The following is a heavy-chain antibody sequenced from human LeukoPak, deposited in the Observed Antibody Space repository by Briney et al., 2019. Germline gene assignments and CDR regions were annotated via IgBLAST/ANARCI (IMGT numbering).Heavy chain of an antibody. CDR3: ARLAYYYDSSGYLND. CDR1: GFTFSDYY. V-gene: IGHV3-11*04. D-gene: IGHD3-22*01. Sequence: GGSLRLSCAASGFTFSDYYMSWIRQAPGKGLEWVSYISSSGSTIYYAASMKGRFTISRDNAKNSLYLKMNSLRAEDTAVYYCARLAYYYDSSGYLNDWGQGTLVTVSS. J-gene: IGHJ4*02. CDR2: ISSSGSTI.